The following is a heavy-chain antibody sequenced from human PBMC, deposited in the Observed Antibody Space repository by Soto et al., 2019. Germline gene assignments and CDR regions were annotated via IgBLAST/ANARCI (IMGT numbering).Heavy chain of an antibody. V-gene: IGHV4-30-4*01. Sequence: VQLQESGPGLVTPSQTLSITCTVFGGSVSIGDYLWSWIRQRPGKGLEWIGNIHERGNTYYNPSLKSRVTITLDTSKNKFSLKLTSMTAADTAVYFCARARVGDSGDDASLFDRWGQGNLVTVSS. CDR3: ARARVGDSGDDASLFDR. CDR2: IHERGNT. CDR1: GGSVSIGDYL. D-gene: IGHD4-17*01. J-gene: IGHJ5*02.